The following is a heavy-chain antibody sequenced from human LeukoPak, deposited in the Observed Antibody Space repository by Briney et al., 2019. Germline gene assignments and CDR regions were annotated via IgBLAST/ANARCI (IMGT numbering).Heavy chain of an antibody. D-gene: IGHD3-22*01. CDR2: IKQDESEK. CDR3: ARVYYQDSGTSYRHLDY. J-gene: IGHJ4*02. CDR1: GFTFRNYC. V-gene: IGHV3-7*01. Sequence: GGSLRLSCAASGFTFRNYCMAWVRQVPGKGLEWVASIKQDESEKYFLDSVKGRFTISRDNAENSLYLQMNSLRAEDTAVYYCARVYYQDSGTSYRHLDYWGQGTLVTVSS.